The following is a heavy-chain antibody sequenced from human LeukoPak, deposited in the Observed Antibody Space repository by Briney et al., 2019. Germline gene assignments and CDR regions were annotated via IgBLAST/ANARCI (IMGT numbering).Heavy chain of an antibody. CDR1: GYTFTTYS. CDR2: INPSGGST. Sequence: GASVKVSCKASGYTFTTYSIHWVRQAPGQGLEWMGIINPSGGSTSYAQKFQGRITMTRDTSTSTVYMELSSLRSEDTAVYYCARVSQYYATGSPVGDYWGQGTLVTVSS. CDR3: ARVSQYYATGSPVGDY. V-gene: IGHV1-46*01. D-gene: IGHD3-10*01. J-gene: IGHJ4*02.